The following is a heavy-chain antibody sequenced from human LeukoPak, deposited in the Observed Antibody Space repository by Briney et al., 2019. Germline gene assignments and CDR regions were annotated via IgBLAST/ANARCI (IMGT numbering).Heavy chain of an antibody. V-gene: IGHV1-24*01. D-gene: IGHD3-3*02. CDR1: GYTLTELS. CDR2: LDPEDGET. CDR3: ATSIFGVFSVSWYFDL. Sequence: ASVKVSCKVSGYTLTELSMHWVRQAPGKGLEWMGGLDPEDGETIYAQKFQGRVTMTEDTSTDTAYMELSSLRSEDTAVYYCATSIFGVFSVSWYFDLWGRGTLVTVSS. J-gene: IGHJ2*01.